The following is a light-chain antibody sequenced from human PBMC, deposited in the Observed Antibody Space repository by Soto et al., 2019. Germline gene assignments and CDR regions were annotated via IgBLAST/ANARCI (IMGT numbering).Light chain of an antibody. Sequence: DIQMTQSPSSLSASVGDRVTITCRASQSISIYLNWYQHKPGKAPNLLIYAASSLQGGVPSRFSGSGSGTDFTLTISSLQPEDFATYYCQQSYSTLWTFGQGTKVEIK. CDR3: QQSYSTLWT. CDR2: AAS. CDR1: QSISIY. J-gene: IGKJ1*01. V-gene: IGKV1-39*01.